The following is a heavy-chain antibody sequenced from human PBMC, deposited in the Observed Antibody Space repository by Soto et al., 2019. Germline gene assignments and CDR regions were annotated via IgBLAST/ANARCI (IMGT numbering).Heavy chain of an antibody. CDR1: GFTFSSYW. CDR3: ASGGGYFDY. Sequence: EVQLVESGGGLVQPGGSLRLSCAASGFTFSSYWMSWVRQAPGRGLEWVANIKQDGSEKYYVDSVKGRFTIARDNAKNSLYLQMNSLRAEDTAVYYCASGGGYFDYWGQGTLVTVSS. CDR2: IKQDGSEK. D-gene: IGHD3-10*01. J-gene: IGHJ4*02. V-gene: IGHV3-7*01.